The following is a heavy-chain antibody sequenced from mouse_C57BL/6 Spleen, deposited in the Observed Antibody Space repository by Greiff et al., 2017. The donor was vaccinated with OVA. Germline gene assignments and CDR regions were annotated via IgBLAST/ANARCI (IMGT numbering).Heavy chain of an antibody. J-gene: IGHJ1*03. V-gene: IGHV1-22*01. CDR1: GYTFTDYN. CDR2: INPNNGGT. Sequence: EVQLQQSGPELVKPGASVKMSCKASGYTFTDYNMHWVKQSHGKSLEWIGYINPNNGGTSYNQKFKGKATLTVNKSSSTAYMELRSLTSEDSAVYYCARGLIYYDYDGWYFDVWGTGTTVTVSS. CDR3: ARGLIYYDYDGWYFDV. D-gene: IGHD2-4*01.